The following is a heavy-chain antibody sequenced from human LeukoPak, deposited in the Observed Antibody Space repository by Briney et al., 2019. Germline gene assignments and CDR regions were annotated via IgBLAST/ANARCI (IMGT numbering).Heavy chain of an antibody. V-gene: IGHV3-30*03. J-gene: IGHJ6*03. CDR3: ARGLAPDRDVRAAMDYYYYMDV. D-gene: IGHD2-2*01. Sequence: PGRSLRLSCAASGFTFSSYGMHWVRQAPGKGLEWVAVISYDGSNKYYADSVKGRFTISRDNSKNTLYLQMNSLRAEDTAVYYCARGLAPDRDVRAAMDYYYYMDVWGKGTTVTVSS. CDR1: GFTFSSYG. CDR2: ISYDGSNK.